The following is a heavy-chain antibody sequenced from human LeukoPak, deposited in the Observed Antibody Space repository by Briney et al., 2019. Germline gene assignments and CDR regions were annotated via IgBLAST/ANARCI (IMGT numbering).Heavy chain of an antibody. D-gene: IGHD3-10*01. CDR1: GFTFSNYG. V-gene: IGHV3-30*03. J-gene: IGHJ6*02. CDR3: ARDPEIRGVIVYYYGMDV. CDR2: ISYDGSRE. Sequence: GGSLRLSCASSGFTFSNYGVHWVRQAPGKGLEWVAVISYDGSREYYADSVKGRFSVSRDNSKNTMYLQMNSLRAEDTAVYYCARDPEIRGVIVYYYGMDVWGQGTTVTVSS.